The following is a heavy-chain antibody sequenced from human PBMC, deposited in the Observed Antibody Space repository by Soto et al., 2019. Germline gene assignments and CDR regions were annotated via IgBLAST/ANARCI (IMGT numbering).Heavy chain of an antibody. CDR3: ARETTGHRKTFDY. Sequence: GASVKVSCKASGDTFSDHYVHWVRQAPGQGLEWMGYIRPNNGGSVYARDFQGWVTMTRDTSINTAYMELSGLKSDDTAVYYCARETTGHRKTFDYWGQRTLVSVSS. D-gene: IGHD1-1*01. CDR1: GDTFSDHY. V-gene: IGHV1-2*04. CDR2: IRPNNGGS. J-gene: IGHJ4*02.